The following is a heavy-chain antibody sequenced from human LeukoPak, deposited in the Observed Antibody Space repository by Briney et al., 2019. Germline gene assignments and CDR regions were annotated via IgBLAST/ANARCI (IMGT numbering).Heavy chain of an antibody. CDR1: GYTFNSYG. V-gene: IGHV1-18*01. Sequence: PKASVKVSCKASGYTFNSYGICWVRQAPGQGLEWIGWIDPSNGNIKYAEKPQGRVTMTTDTSTSTAYMDLRSLRSDDTAVYYCARDGVSGHFDYWGRGTLVTVSS. J-gene: IGHJ4*01. CDR2: IDPSNGNI. CDR3: ARDGVSGHFDY. D-gene: IGHD3-3*01.